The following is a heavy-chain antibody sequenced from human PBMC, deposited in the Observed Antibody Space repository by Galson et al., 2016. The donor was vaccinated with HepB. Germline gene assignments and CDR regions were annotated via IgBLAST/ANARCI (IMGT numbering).Heavy chain of an antibody. D-gene: IGHD2-15*01. CDR3: AKGGPRWGVAATLVPLDY. CDR2: ISGRADST. Sequence: SLRLSCAASGFTFSNSAMSWVRQAPGKGLEWVSAISGRADSTYYADSVEGRFTISRDNSKNTLYLQMNSLRAEDTDVYYCAKGGPRWGVAATLVPLDYWGQGTPVTVSA. V-gene: IGHV3-23*01. CDR1: GFTFSNSA. J-gene: IGHJ4*02.